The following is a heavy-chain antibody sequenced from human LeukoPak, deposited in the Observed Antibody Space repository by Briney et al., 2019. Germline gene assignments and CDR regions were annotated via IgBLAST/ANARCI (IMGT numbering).Heavy chain of an antibody. D-gene: IGHD4-23*01. J-gene: IGHJ3*02. Sequence: GASVQVSCKASGYTFTSYAMNWVRQAPGQGLEWMGWINTNTGNPTYAQGFTGRFVFSLDTSVSTAYLQISSLKAEDTAVYYCAREGNGGKVSADAFDIWGQGTMVTVSS. CDR2: INTNTGNP. V-gene: IGHV7-4-1*02. CDR1: GYTFTSYA. CDR3: AREGNGGKVSADAFDI.